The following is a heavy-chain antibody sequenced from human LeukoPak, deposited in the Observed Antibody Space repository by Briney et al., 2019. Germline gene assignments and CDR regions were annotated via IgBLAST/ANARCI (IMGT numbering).Heavy chain of an antibody. D-gene: IGHD2-2*01. CDR1: GGSFSGYY. Sequence: SETLSLTCAVYGGSFSGYYWSWIRQPPGKGLEWIGEINHSGSTNYNPSLKSRVTISVDTSKNQFSLELSSVTAADTAVYYCARGDIVVVPAAMAGHYYYYGMDVWGQGTTVTVSS. CDR2: INHSGST. J-gene: IGHJ6*02. V-gene: IGHV4-34*01. CDR3: ARGDIVVVPAAMAGHYYYYGMDV.